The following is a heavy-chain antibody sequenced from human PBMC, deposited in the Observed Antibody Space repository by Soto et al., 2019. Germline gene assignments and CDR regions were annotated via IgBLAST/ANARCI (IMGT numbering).Heavy chain of an antibody. CDR1: GYTFTSYA. Sequence: ASVKVSCKASGYTFTSYAMHWVRQAPGQRLEWMGWINAGNGNTKYSQKFQGRVTITRDTSASTAYMELSSLRSEDTAVYYCARVDPGLWGSYLYPNDYWGQGTLVTVS. J-gene: IGHJ4*02. CDR3: ARVDPGLWGSYLYPNDY. CDR2: INAGNGNT. D-gene: IGHD3-16*02. V-gene: IGHV1-3*01.